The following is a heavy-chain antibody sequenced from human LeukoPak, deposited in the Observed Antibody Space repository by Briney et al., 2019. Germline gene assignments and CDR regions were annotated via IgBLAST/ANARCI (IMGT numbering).Heavy chain of an antibody. CDR3: TTSGGVIVGATTGPPAFDI. CDR2: VYHSGTT. J-gene: IGHJ3*02. Sequence: SETLSLTCTVSGDSISSGDYYWSWIRQPPGKGLEWIGYVYHSGTTYYNPSLRSRVTISVDRSENQFSLKLSSVTAADTAVYYCTTSGGVIVGATTGPPAFDIWGQGTMVTVSS. V-gene: IGHV4-30-2*01. D-gene: IGHD1-26*01. CDR1: GDSISSGDYY.